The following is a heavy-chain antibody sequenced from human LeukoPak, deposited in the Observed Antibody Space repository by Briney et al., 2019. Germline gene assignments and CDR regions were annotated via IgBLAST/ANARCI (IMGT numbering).Heavy chain of an antibody. D-gene: IGHD6-19*01. CDR2: MNPSSGNT. Sequence: ASVKVSCKASGYTFTSYDINWVRQATGQGLEWMGWMNPSSGNTGYAQKFQGRVTMTRNTSISAAYMELSSLRSEDTAVYYCARVDSSGWSWIKFDAFDIWGQGTMVTVSS. CDR1: GYTFTSYD. V-gene: IGHV1-8*01. CDR3: ARVDSSGWSWIKFDAFDI. J-gene: IGHJ3*02.